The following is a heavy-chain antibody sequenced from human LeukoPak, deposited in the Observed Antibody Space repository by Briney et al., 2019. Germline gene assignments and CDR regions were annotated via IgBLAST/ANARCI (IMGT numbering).Heavy chain of an antibody. CDR2: IYPGDSDT. CDR3: ARRLAARGMYWFDP. Sequence: GESLKISCKGSGYIFTSYWICWVRQMPGKGLEWMGIIYPGDSDTRYSPSFQGQVTISADKSISTAYLQWSSLKASDTAIYYCARRLAARGMYWFDPWGQGTLVTVSS. J-gene: IGHJ5*02. CDR1: GYIFTSYW. V-gene: IGHV5-51*01. D-gene: IGHD1-26*01.